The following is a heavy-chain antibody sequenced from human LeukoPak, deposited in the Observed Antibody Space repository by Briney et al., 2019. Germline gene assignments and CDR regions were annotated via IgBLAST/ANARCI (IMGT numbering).Heavy chain of an antibody. D-gene: IGHD2-21*01. CDR1: GFTFSNYA. V-gene: IGHV3-48*03. Sequence: GGSLSPSCAASGFTFSNYAMNWVRQAPGKGLEWISYISSRGITIYYAASFNGRFTISRDNAKDSLYLQMNSLRAEDTAVYFCARQSDWSSSLGLWARENVLTVSS. CDR3: ARQSDWSSSLGL. J-gene: IGHJ4*02. CDR2: ISSRGITI.